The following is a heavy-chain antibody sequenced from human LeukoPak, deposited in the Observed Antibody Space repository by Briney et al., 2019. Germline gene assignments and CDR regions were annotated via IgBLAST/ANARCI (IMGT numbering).Heavy chain of an antibody. Sequence: GASVKVSCKASGYTFTGYYMHWVRQAPGQGLEWMGWINPNSGGTNYAQKFQGRVTMTRGTSISTAYMELSRLRSDDTAVYYCARERRDYNWNYDWFDPWGQGTLVTVSS. J-gene: IGHJ5*02. V-gene: IGHV1-2*02. CDR2: INPNSGGT. CDR3: ARERRDYNWNYDWFDP. D-gene: IGHD1-7*01. CDR1: GYTFTGYY.